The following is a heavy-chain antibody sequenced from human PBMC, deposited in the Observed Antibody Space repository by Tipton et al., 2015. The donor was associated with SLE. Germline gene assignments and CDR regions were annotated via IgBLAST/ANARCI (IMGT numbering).Heavy chain of an antibody. V-gene: IGHV4-59*08. CDR3: ATFYGGNPGAFDI. CDR1: GGSISSYY. Sequence: LRLSCTVSGGSISSYYWSWIRQSPGKGLECIGYIYYSGSTNYNPSLKSRVTISVDTSKNQFSLKLNSVTAADTAVYYCATFYGGNPGAFDIWGQGTMVTVSS. J-gene: IGHJ3*02. D-gene: IGHD4-23*01. CDR2: IYYSGST.